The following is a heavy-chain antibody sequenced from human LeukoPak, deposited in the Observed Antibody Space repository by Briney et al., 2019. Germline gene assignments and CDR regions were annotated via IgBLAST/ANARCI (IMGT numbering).Heavy chain of an antibody. CDR2: GYNSGST. Sequence: SETLSLTCTVSGGSISSYYWSWIRQPAGKGLEGIGRGYNSGSTNYNPSLKSRVTMSVDTSKNQFSLNLSSVTAADTAVYYCARSGRDSSSWSNNWFDPWGQGTLVTVSS. CDR1: GGSISSYY. D-gene: IGHD6-13*01. J-gene: IGHJ5*02. CDR3: ARSGRDSSSWSNNWFDP. V-gene: IGHV4-4*07.